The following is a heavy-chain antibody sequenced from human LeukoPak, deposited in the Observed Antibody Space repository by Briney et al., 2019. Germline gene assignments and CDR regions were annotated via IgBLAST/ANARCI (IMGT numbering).Heavy chain of an antibody. D-gene: IGHD4-23*01. CDR1: GGSISSDNYS. Sequence: SETLSLTCTVSGGSISSDNYSWSWIRQPAGKGPEWIGRIYTSGSTNYNPSLKSRVTISVDTSKKQFSLKLSSVTAADTAVYYCARDDGGNHDYWGQGTLVTVSS. CDR2: IYTSGST. V-gene: IGHV4-61*02. CDR3: ARDDGGNHDY. J-gene: IGHJ4*02.